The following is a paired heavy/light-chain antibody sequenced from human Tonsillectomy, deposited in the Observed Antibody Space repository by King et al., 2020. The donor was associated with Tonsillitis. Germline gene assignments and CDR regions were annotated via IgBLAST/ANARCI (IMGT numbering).Heavy chain of an antibody. V-gene: IGHV1-69*04. D-gene: IGHD5-12*01. CDR3: AKSAYSAYAYFDS. CDR1: GGTFTTYA. CDR2: IIPILHRA. J-gene: IGHJ4*02. Sequence: QVQLVQSGAEVTKTGSSVKVSCKASGGTFTTYALSWVRQAPGQGLEWMGRIIPILHRANYAQKFQGRVTITADLSTTTVYLEVSSLRSEDTAVYYCAKSAYSAYAYFDSWGQGTLVAVSS.
Light chain of an antibody. V-gene: IGKV1-39*01. CDR2: EAS. Sequence: DIQMTQSPSSLSASVGDRVTITCRASHNIHTYLNWYQQRPGKAPKLLIYEASRLQGGVPSRFSGGGSGTDFTLTISSLQPEDFATYYCLESFTTLWTFGQGTKVEIK. CDR1: HNIHTY. J-gene: IGKJ1*01. CDR3: LESFTTLWT.